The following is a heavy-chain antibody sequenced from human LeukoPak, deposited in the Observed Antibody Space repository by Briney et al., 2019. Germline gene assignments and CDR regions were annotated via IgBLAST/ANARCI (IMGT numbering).Heavy chain of an antibody. CDR2: TYYRSEWHT. D-gene: IGHD1-26*01. V-gene: IGHV6-1*01. CDR3: ASGWALS. CDR1: GHSVPNKNAA. J-gene: IGHJ5*02. Sequence: SQTLSLTCAVSGHSVPNKNAAWNWISQSPSRGLEWLGRTYYRSEWHTDYAFSVKGRITINADTSKNQFSLQLGYVTPEDTAVYYCASGWALSWGQGTLVTVSS.